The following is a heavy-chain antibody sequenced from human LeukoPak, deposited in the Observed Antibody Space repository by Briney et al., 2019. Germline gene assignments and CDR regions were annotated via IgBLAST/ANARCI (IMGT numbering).Heavy chain of an antibody. D-gene: IGHD2/OR15-2a*01. Sequence: ASVKLSCKASGYTFTGYYIHWVRQAPGQGLEWMGWINPNSGGTNYAQKFQGRVTMATDTSISTAYMELRRLRSDDTTVEYCRRRELYSFCFMDVWGQETMVTVSS. V-gene: IGHV1-2*02. CDR1: GYTFTGYY. CDR3: RRRELYSFCFMDV. CDR2: INPNSGGT. J-gene: IGHJ3*01.